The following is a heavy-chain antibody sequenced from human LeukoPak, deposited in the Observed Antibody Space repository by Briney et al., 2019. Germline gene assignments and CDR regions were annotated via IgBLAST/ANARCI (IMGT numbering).Heavy chain of an antibody. CDR1: GFIFSGYG. D-gene: IGHD6-13*01. CDR2: IWYDGSNK. J-gene: IGHJ4*02. CDR3: ARVRYSSSWYDY. Sequence: GGSLRLSCSASGFIFSGYGMHWVRQAPGKGLEWVAVIWYDGSNKYYADSVKGRFTISRDNSKNTLYLQMNSLRAEDTAVYYCARVRYSSSWYDYWGQGTLVTVSS. V-gene: IGHV3-33*08.